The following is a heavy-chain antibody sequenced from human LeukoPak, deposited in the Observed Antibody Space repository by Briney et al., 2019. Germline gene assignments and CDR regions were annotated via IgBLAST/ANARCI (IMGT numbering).Heavy chain of an antibody. CDR1: GFTFSSYA. J-gene: IGHJ5*02. V-gene: IGHV4-34*01. Sequence: GSLRLSCAASGFTFSSYAMSWVRQPPGKGLEWIAEINHSGSTNYNPSLKSRVIISVDTSKNQFSLKLSSVTAADTALYYCASTQLVTTWFDPWGQGTLVTVSS. CDR2: INHSGST. CDR3: ASTQLVTTWFDP. D-gene: IGHD6-13*01.